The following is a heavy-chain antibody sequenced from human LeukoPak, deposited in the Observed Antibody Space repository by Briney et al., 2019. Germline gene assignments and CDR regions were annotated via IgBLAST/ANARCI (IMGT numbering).Heavy chain of an antibody. Sequence: SVKVSCKASGGTFSSYAISWVRQAPGQGLEWMGRIIPILGIPNYAQKFQGRVTITADKSTTTAYMELSSLRPEDTAVYYCATEAIVVVTARGYWYFDLWGRGTLVTVSS. CDR3: ATEAIVVVTARGYWYFDL. CDR2: IIPILGIP. D-gene: IGHD2-21*02. V-gene: IGHV1-69*04. J-gene: IGHJ2*01. CDR1: GGTFSSYA.